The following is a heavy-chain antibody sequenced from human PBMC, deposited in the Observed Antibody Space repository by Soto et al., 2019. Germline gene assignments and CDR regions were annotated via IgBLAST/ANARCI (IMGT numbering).Heavy chain of an antibody. CDR1: GYTFTSYP. Sequence: QVQLVQSGAEVKKPGASVKVSCKAFGYTFTSYPMHWVRQAPGQRLEWMGWINAGNGDTKYSQKFQGRVAITRDTSAITAYMELSSLRSEDTAVYYCARDWAHYDSSGPGDYWGQGTLVTVSS. V-gene: IGHV1-3*01. CDR2: INAGNGDT. CDR3: ARDWAHYDSSGPGDY. J-gene: IGHJ4*02. D-gene: IGHD3-22*01.